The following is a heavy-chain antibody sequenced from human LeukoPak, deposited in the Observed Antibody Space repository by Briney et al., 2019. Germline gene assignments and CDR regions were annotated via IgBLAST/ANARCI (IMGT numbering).Heavy chain of an antibody. D-gene: IGHD3-9*01. Sequence: PGGSLRLSCAASGFTFSSYAMHWVRQAPGKGLEWVAVISYDGSNKYYADSVKGRFTISRDNSKNTLYLQMNSLRAEDTAVYYCARDERGYFDWLFSYWGQGTLVTVSS. V-gene: IGHV3-30-3*01. CDR1: GFTFSSYA. J-gene: IGHJ4*02. CDR2: ISYDGSNK. CDR3: ARDERGYFDWLFSY.